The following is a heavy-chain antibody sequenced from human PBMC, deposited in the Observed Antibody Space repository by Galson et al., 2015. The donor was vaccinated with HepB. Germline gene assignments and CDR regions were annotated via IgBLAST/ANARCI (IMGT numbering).Heavy chain of an antibody. D-gene: IGHD2-2*02. CDR1: GFTFTSSA. V-gene: IGHV1-58*01. J-gene: IGHJ5*02. Sequence: QSGAEVKKPGESLQISCKASGFTFTSSAVQWVRQARGQRLEWIGWIVVGSGNTNYAQKFQERVTITRDMSTSTAYMELSSLRSEDTAVYYCAAGFGGYCSSTSCYSWFDPWGQGTLVTVSS. CDR3: AAGFGGYCSSTSCYSWFDP. CDR2: IVVGSGNT.